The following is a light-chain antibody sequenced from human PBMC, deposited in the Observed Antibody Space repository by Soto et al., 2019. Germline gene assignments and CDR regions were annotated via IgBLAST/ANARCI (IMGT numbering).Light chain of an antibody. CDR2: GAS. V-gene: IGKV3-15*01. Sequence: EIGMTQSPATLSVSPGERATLSCRASQSISSNVGWYQQRPCKAPRLLIYGASTRSTGIPARLSGSGSGTEFTITISSVYSEVSAVYDCQQYNTWRQIDFGHGTRLEIK. CDR3: QQYNTWRQID. CDR1: QSISSN. J-gene: IGKJ5*01.